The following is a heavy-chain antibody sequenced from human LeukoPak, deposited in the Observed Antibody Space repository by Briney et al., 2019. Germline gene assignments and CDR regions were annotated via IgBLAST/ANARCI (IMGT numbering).Heavy chain of an antibody. J-gene: IGHJ4*02. Sequence: GGSLRLSCAASGFTFNNYHMNWVRQAPGKGLEWVSSISSSSSYIYYADSMKGRFTISRDNAKNSLYLQMNSLRAEDTAVYYCARDYGEFSSSLDYWGQGTLVTVSS. D-gene: IGHD6-6*01. CDR2: ISSSSSYI. V-gene: IGHV3-21*01. CDR1: GFTFNNYH. CDR3: ARDYGEFSSSLDY.